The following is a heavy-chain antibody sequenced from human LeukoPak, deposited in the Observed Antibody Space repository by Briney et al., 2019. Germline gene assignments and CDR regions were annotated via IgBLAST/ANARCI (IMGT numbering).Heavy chain of an antibody. CDR1: GFTFSSYG. Sequence: GRSLRLSCAASGFTFSSYGMHWVRQAPGKGLEWVAVIWYDGSNKYYADSVKGRFTISRDNSKNTLYLQMNSLRAEDTAVCYCARDAFTMVRGVIITGYYFDYWGQGTLDTVSS. CDR3: ARDAFTMVRGVIITGYYFDY. CDR2: IWYDGSNK. D-gene: IGHD3-10*01. J-gene: IGHJ4*02. V-gene: IGHV3-33*01.